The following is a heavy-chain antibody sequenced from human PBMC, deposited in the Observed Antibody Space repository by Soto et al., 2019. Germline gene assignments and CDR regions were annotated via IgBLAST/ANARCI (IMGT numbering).Heavy chain of an antibody. CDR3: ARGASYYYDSSGYYLNPYYFDY. J-gene: IGHJ4*02. CDR2: ISAYNGNT. V-gene: IGHV1-18*01. Sequence: VASVKVSCKASGYTFTSYGISWVRQAPGQGLEWMGWISAYNGNTNYAQKLQGRVTMTTDTSTSTAYMELRSLRSDDTAVYYCARGASYYYDSSGYYLNPYYFDYWGQGTLVTVSS. CDR1: GYTFTSYG. D-gene: IGHD3-22*01.